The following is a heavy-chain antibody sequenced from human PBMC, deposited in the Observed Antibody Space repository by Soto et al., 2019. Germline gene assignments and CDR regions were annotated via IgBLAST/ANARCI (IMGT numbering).Heavy chain of an antibody. D-gene: IGHD1-7*01. CDR1: GGSISSSSYY. V-gene: IGHV4-39*01. CDR3: ASRTQATGRVDY. CDR2: IYYSGST. J-gene: IGHJ4*02. Sequence: SETLSLTCTVSGGSISSSSYYWGWIRQPPGKGLEWIGSIYYSGSTYYNPSLKSRVTISVDTSKNQFSLKLSSVTAADTAVYYCASRTQATGRVDYWGQGTLVTVS.